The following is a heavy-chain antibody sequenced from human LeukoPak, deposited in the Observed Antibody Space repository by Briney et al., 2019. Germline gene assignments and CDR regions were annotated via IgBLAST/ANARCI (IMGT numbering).Heavy chain of an antibody. V-gene: IGHV3-72*01. CDR2: SRNKANGYST. CDR1: GFTFSDHY. CDR3: VRGFNSFDV. Sequence: PGGSLRLSCAASGFTFSDHYMDWVRQAPGKGLEWVGRSRNKANGYSTVYAASAKGRFTVSRDESKNSLYLQMNSLTTEDTAVYYCVRGFNSFDVWGQGTMVTVSS. J-gene: IGHJ3*01.